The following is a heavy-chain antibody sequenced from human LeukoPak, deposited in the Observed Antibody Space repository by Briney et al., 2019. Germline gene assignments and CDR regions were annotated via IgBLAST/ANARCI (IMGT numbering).Heavy chain of an antibody. D-gene: IGHD2-15*01. J-gene: IGHJ3*02. V-gene: IGHV4-59*01. CDR1: GGPISSYY. Sequence: SETLSLTCTVSGGPISSYYWSWIRQPPGKGLEWIGYIYYSGSTNYNPSLKSRVTISVDTSKNQFSLKLSSVTAADTAVYYCARDQASYCSGGSCSPGDAFDIWGQGTMVTVSS. CDR2: IYYSGST. CDR3: ARDQASYCSGGSCSPGDAFDI.